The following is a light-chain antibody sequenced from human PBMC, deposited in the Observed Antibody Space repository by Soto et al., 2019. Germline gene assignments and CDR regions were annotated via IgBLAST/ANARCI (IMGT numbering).Light chain of an antibody. CDR1: QSISSY. Sequence: DIQMTQSPASLSASVGDRVTITCRASQSISSYLNWYQQKLGKAPKLLIYAASSLQSGVPSRFSGSGAGTDFTLTISSLEPEDFAVYYCQQRYSWPITFGPGTKVDIK. CDR3: QQRYSWPIT. CDR2: AAS. J-gene: IGKJ3*01. V-gene: IGKV1-39*01.